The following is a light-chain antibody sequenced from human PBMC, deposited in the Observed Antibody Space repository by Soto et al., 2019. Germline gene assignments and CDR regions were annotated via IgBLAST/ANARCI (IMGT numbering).Light chain of an antibody. Sequence: EIVLTQYQSTLSLSPGERATLSCRASESIASNYLAWYQQKPCQAPRLLIYTASNRATGIPDKISGSGSGTDFTLTISRLEPEDFAVYYCQQYGSSLWTSGQVT. CDR2: TAS. CDR3: QQYGSSLWT. CDR1: ESIASNY. V-gene: IGKV3-20*01. J-gene: IGKJ1*01.